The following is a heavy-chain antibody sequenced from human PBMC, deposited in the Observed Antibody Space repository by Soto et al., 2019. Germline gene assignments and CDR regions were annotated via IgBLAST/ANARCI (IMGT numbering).Heavy chain of an antibody. Sequence: PSETLSLTCTVSGGSINSFYWSWIRQPPGKGLEWIGHISDSGSSNYNPSLKSRVTISMDTSKNQFSLKLSSVTVADTAVYYCARSIDPWGQGTLVTVSS. CDR1: GGSINSFY. V-gene: IGHV4-59*01. CDR2: ISDSGSS. J-gene: IGHJ5*02. CDR3: ARSIDP.